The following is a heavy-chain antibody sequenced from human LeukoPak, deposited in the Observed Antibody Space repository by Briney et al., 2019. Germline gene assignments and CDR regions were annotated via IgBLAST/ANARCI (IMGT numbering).Heavy chain of an antibody. Sequence: GGSLRLSCAASGFTFSNYAMSWVRQAPGKGLEWVSSISSTGGTTYYADSVKGRFTISRDNSKNTLYLQMNSLRAEDTAVYYCATPGIAAAGYHYFDYWGQGTLVTVSS. V-gene: IGHV3-23*01. D-gene: IGHD6-13*01. CDR1: GFTFSNYA. CDR3: ATPGIAAAGYHYFDY. CDR2: ISSTGGTT. J-gene: IGHJ4*02.